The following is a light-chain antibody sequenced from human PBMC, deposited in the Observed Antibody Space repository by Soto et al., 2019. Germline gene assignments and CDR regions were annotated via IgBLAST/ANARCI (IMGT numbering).Light chain of an antibody. Sequence: EIVLTQSPATLSLSPGERATLSCRASQSVSSYLAWYQQKPGQAPRLLIYDASNSATGIPARCSGSGSWTDFTLTISSLEPEDFAIYYCQQRSNWPPVTFGGGTKVEIK. CDR1: QSVSSY. J-gene: IGKJ4*01. CDR2: DAS. V-gene: IGKV3-11*01. CDR3: QQRSNWPPVT.